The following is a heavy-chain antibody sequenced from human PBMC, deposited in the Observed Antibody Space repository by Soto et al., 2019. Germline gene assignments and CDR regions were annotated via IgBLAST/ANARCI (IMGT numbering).Heavy chain of an antibody. CDR2: ISSNGGST. V-gene: IGHV3-64*02. J-gene: IGHJ5*02. Sequence: GGSLRLSCAASGFTFSSYNMHWVRQAPGKGLEYVSAISSNGGSTYYADSVKGRFTISRDNSKNTLYLQMGSLRTEDMAVYYCARARQYYDCEFDPWGQGTLVTVSS. CDR1: GFTFSSYN. CDR3: ARARQYYDCEFDP. D-gene: IGHD3-22*01.